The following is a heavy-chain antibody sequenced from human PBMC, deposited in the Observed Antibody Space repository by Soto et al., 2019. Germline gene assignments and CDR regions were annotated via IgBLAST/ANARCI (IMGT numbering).Heavy chain of an antibody. D-gene: IGHD3-22*01. CDR1: GGSIRSNTYY. CDR3: ARDPYFYDCGPSRLYG. V-gene: IGHV4-39*02. CDR2: LSYSGTT. Sequence: SETLSLTCTASGGSIRSNTYYWRWLPQPPGNGGEWIVSLSYSGTTHYNPSLKRRVTRSLDTCEKHFSLKLRSVTVADTAVYYSARDPYFYDCGPSRLYGWGQRSRVTV. J-gene: IGHJ6*02.